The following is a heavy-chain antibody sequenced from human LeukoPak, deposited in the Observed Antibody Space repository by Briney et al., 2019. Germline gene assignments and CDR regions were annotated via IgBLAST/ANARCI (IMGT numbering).Heavy chain of an antibody. D-gene: IGHD1-26*01. CDR3: AKEGKGADFDY. CDR2: ISWNSGSI. J-gene: IGHJ4*02. Sequence: GGSLRLSCAASGFTFDDYAMHWVRQAPGKGLEWVSGISWNSGSIGYADSVKGRFTISRDNAKNSLYLQMNSLRAEDTALYYCAKEGKGADFDYWGQGTLVTVSS. CDR1: GFTFDDYA. V-gene: IGHV3-9*01.